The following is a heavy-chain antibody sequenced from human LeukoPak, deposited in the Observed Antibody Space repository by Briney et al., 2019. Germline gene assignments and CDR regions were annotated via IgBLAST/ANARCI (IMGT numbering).Heavy chain of an antibody. D-gene: IGHD3-9*01. Sequence: SETLSLTCTVSGGSISSYYWSWIRQPPGKGLEWIGYIYYSGSTNYNPSLKSRVTISVDTSKNQFSLKLSSVTAADTAVYYCARNIEYYDILTSYNWFDPWGQGILVSVS. J-gene: IGHJ5*02. CDR1: GGSISSYY. CDR2: IYYSGST. V-gene: IGHV4-59*01. CDR3: ARNIEYYDILTSYNWFDP.